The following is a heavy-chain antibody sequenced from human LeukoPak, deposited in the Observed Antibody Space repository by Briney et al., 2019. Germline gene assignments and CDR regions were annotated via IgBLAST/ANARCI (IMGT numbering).Heavy chain of an antibody. Sequence: TLSLTCTVSGGSISSGGYYWSWIRQHPGKGLEWIGYIYYSGSTYYNPSLKSRVTISVDTSKNQFSLKLSSVTAADTAVYYCARERGTDIVVVPAAWDYYYMDVWGKGTTVTVSS. J-gene: IGHJ6*03. CDR1: GGSISSGGYY. CDR3: ARERGTDIVVVPAAWDYYYMDV. D-gene: IGHD2-2*01. CDR2: IYYSGST. V-gene: IGHV4-31*03.